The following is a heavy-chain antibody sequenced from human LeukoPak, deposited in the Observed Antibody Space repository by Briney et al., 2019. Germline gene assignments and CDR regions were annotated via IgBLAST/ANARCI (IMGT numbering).Heavy chain of an antibody. CDR2: IYSGGST. CDR1: GFTVSSNY. CDR3: ARDRHKYNYDSGGYPPY. J-gene: IGHJ4*02. Sequence: GGSLRLSCAASGFTVSSNYMSWVRQAPGKGLEWVSVIYSGGSTYYADSVKGRFTISRDNSKNTLYLQMNSLRAEDTAVYYCARDRHKYNYDSGGYPPYWGQGTLVTVSS. D-gene: IGHD3-22*01. V-gene: IGHV3-66*01.